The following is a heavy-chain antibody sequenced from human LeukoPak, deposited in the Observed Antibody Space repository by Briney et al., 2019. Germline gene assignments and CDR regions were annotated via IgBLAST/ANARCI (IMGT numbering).Heavy chain of an antibody. CDR3: ASRTGYYTYYFDY. J-gene: IGHJ4*02. CDR2: IYSGGST. CDR1: GFTFSSYA. Sequence: PGGSLRLSCAASGFTFSSYAMSWVRQAPGKGLEWVSVIYSGGSTYHADSVKGRFTISRDNFKNTLYLQMNSLTAEDTAVYYCASRTGYYTYYFDYWGQGTLVTVSS. D-gene: IGHD3-22*01. V-gene: IGHV3-23*03.